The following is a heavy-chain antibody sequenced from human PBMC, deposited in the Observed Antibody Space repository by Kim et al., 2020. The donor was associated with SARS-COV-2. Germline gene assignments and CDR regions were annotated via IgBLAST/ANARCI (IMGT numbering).Heavy chain of an antibody. Sequence: ASVKVSCKASGYTFRSYGMSWVRQAPGQGLEWMAWISAYNGKTNCAQKLQGRVTMTTDTSTSTAYMELRSLRSDDTAVYYCARDKSYSSDRLNIAFDIWGQGTMVTVSS. CDR1: GYTFRSYG. D-gene: IGHD6-19*01. J-gene: IGHJ3*02. CDR2: ISAYNGKT. V-gene: IGHV1-18*01. CDR3: ARDKSYSSDRLNIAFDI.